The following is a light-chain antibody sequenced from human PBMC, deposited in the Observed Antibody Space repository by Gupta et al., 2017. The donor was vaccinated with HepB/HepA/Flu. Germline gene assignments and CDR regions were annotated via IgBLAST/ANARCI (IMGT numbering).Light chain of an antibody. Sequence: EAELLQSPGTVSLSPGERATLSCRASQSVSSSYLAWYQQKPGQAPRLLIYGASSRATGIPDRFSGSGSGTDFTLTISRLEPEDFAVYYCQQYGSSPRTFGQGTKVEIK. CDR2: GAS. CDR1: QSVSSSY. V-gene: IGKV3-20*01. CDR3: QQYGSSPRT. J-gene: IGKJ1*01.